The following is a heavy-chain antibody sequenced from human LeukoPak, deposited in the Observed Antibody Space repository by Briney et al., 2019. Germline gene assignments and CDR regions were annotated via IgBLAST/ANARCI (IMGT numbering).Heavy chain of an antibody. V-gene: IGHV3-23*01. J-gene: IGHJ4*02. CDR2: ISGSGGST. CDR3: AKDLGLWFGETLFDY. Sequence: GGSLRLSCAASGFTFSSYAMSWVRQAPGKGLEWVSAISGSGGSTYYADSVEGRFTISRDNSKNTLYLQMNSLRAEDTAVYYCAKDLGLWFGETLFDYWGQGTLVTVSS. D-gene: IGHD3-10*01. CDR1: GFTFSSYA.